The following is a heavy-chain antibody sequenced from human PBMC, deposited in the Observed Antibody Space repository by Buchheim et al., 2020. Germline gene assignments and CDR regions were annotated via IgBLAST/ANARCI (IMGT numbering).Heavy chain of an antibody. Sequence: ELHLLESGGGLAQPGGSLRLSCAASGFPFSAYGMTWVRHTPEKGLEWVSSISGSGAHIYHADSLKGRFTISRDNSKSTLFLQMNSLRVEYTAVYYCAKTNRGDYDFGGSYWVWFDLWGRGTL. CDR3: AKTNRGDYDFGGSYWVWFDL. CDR1: GFPFSAYG. J-gene: IGHJ5*01. D-gene: IGHD3-3*01. CDR2: ISGSGAHI. V-gene: IGHV3-23*01.